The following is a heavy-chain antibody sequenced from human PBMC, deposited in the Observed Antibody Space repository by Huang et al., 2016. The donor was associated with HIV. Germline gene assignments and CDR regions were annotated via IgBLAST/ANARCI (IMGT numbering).Heavy chain of an antibody. CDR1: GYTFTDSN. Sequence: QVQLVQSGAEVKNPGASVRVSCKASGYTFTDSNIHWGRQAPGQGLAWIGWINPKRGGTIYAQRFQGRITMTRDTTISTVHMDLRRIQSDDTAVYFCARDWSFGSSTSPADWGQGTLVTVSS. CDR3: ARDWSFGSSTSPAD. D-gene: IGHD6-6*01. J-gene: IGHJ4*02. CDR2: INPKRGGT. V-gene: IGHV1-2*02.